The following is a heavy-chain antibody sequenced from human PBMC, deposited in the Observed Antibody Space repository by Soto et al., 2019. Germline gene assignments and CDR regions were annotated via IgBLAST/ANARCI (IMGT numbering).Heavy chain of an antibody. Sequence: SETLSLTCTVSGGSISSSSYYWGWIRQPPGKGLEWIGSIYYSGSTYYNPSLKSRVTMSVDTSKNQFSLKLSSVTAADTAVYYCARSPAALQWLVRQIFDYWGQGTLVTVSS. D-gene: IGHD6-19*01. J-gene: IGHJ4*02. CDR1: GGSISSSSYY. CDR2: IYYSGST. V-gene: IGHV4-39*01. CDR3: ARSPAALQWLVRQIFDY.